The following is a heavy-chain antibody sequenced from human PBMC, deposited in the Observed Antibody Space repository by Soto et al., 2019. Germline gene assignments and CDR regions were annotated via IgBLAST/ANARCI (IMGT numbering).Heavy chain of an antibody. CDR1: GYVFTRFG. Sequence: ASVKVSCKTSGYVFTRFGIGGVRQAPGQGLAGVGWVRPDYGDTRYASKFQGRVTMPADPAATTGELDAWGRSADDAAVSVLVRSMFYDVWSPYYYFDYWGQGTQVTVSS. D-gene: IGHD3-10*01. J-gene: IGHJ4*02. CDR3: VRSMFYDVWSPYYYFDY. V-gene: IGHV1-18*04. CDR2: VRPDYGDT.